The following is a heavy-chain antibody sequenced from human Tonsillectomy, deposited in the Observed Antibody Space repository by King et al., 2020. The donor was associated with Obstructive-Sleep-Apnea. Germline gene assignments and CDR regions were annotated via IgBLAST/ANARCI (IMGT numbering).Heavy chain of an antibody. CDR1: GVSISTSYY. CDR2: IYYSGNT. V-gene: IGHV4-39*07. D-gene: IGHD2-21*01. CDR3: ARGPSLGEENDY. Sequence: LQLQESGPGLVKPSETLSLTCTVSGVSISTSYYWTWIRQPPGKGRELIWRIYYSGNTYYNTALKSRVTISVDTSKNQFFLKLRSVTAADTAVYYCARGPSLGEENDYWGQGTLVTVSS. J-gene: IGHJ4*02.